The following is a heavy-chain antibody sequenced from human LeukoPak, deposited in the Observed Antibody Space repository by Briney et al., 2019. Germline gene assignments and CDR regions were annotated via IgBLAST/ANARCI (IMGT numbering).Heavy chain of an antibody. CDR1: GYTFTSYD. CDR2: MNPNSGNT. Sequence: ASVKVSCKASGYTFTSYDINWVRQATGQGLEWMGWMNPNSGNTGYAQKFQGRVTMTRNTSISTAYMELSSLRSEDTAVYYCASQLTRPDDSRPGNELDYWGQGTLVTVSS. D-gene: IGHD6-6*01. CDR3: ASQLTRPDDSRPGNELDY. V-gene: IGHV1-8*01. J-gene: IGHJ4*02.